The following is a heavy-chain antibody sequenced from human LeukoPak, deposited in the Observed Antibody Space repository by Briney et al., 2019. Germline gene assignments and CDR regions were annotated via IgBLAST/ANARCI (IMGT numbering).Heavy chain of an antibody. D-gene: IGHD6-13*01. Sequence: GGSLRLSCAASGFTFSSYSMNWVRQAPGKGLEWVSSISSSSSYIYYADSVKGRFTISRDNAKNSLYLQMNSLRAEDTAVYYCARDGAAAGTDFDYWGQGTLVTVSS. CDR1: GFTFSSYS. CDR2: ISSSSSYI. CDR3: ARDGAAAGTDFDY. V-gene: IGHV3-21*01. J-gene: IGHJ4*02.